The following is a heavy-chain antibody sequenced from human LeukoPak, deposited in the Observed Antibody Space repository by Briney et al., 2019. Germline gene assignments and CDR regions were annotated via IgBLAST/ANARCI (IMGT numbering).Heavy chain of an antibody. Sequence: GASAKVSCKASGGTFSSYAISWVRQAPGQGLEWMGGIIPIFGTANYARKFEGRVTITTDESTSTAYMEMSSLRSEETAVYYGARETLWKDGSGSYMSYWGQGTLVTVSS. D-gene: IGHD3-10*01. CDR3: ARETLWKDGSGSYMSY. CDR2: IIPIFGTA. V-gene: IGHV1-69*05. J-gene: IGHJ4*02. CDR1: GGTFSSYA.